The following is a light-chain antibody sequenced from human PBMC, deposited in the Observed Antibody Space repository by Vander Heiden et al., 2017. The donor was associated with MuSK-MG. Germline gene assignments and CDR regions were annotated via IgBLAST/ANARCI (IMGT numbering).Light chain of an antibody. V-gene: IGKV1-5*03. CDR2: KAS. CDR3: QQYDSYPIYT. CDR1: QSISSW. Sequence: DIQMTQSPSTLSASVGDRVTITCRASQSISSWLAWYQQKPGKAPKLLIYKASSLESGVLSRFSGGGSGTEFTLTISSLQPDDFATYYCQQYDSYPIYTFGQGTKLEIK. J-gene: IGKJ2*01.